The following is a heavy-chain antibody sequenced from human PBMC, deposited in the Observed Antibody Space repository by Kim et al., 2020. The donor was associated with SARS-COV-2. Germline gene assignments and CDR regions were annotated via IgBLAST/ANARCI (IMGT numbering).Heavy chain of an antibody. J-gene: IGHJ3*02. CDR2: IYYSGST. V-gene: IGHV4-31*03. Sequence: SETLSLTCTVSGGSISSGGYYWSWIRQHPGKGLEWIGYIYYSGSTYYNPSLKSRVTISVDTSKNQFSLKLSSVTAADTTVYYCARARRADAFDIWGQGTMVTVSS. CDR3: ARARRADAFDI. CDR1: GGSISSGGYY.